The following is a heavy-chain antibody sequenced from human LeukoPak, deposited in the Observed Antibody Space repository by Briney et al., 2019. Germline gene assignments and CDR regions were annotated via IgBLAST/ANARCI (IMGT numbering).Heavy chain of an antibody. D-gene: IGHD2-2*01. CDR1: GGSISSGSYY. V-gene: IGHV4-31*03. CDR3: AREVVPAAFAMDV. CDR2: IYYSGST. J-gene: IGHJ6*02. Sequence: TLSLTCTVSGGSISSGSYYWYWIRQHLGKGLEWIGYIYYSGSTYYNPSLKSRLTISVDTSKNQFSLKLSSVTAADTAVYYCAREVVPAAFAMDVWGQGTTVTVSS.